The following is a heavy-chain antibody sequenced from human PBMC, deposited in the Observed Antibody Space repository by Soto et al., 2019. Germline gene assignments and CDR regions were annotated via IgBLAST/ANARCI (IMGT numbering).Heavy chain of an antibody. CDR3: AREGLSLWLL. CDR1: GFTFSSYG. V-gene: IGHV3-33*01. Sequence: QVQLVESGGGVVQPGRSLRLSCAASGFTFSSYGMHWVRQAPGKGLEWVAVIWYDGSNKYYADSVKGRFTISRDNSKNTLYLKMNSLRAEDTAVYYCAREGLSLWLLWGQGTLVTVSS. J-gene: IGHJ4*02. CDR2: IWYDGSNK. D-gene: IGHD5-12*01.